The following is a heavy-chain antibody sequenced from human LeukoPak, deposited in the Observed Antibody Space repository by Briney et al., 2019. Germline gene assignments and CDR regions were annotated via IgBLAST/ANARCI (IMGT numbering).Heavy chain of an antibody. V-gene: IGHV3-23*01. Sequence: PGGSLRLSCAASGFTFSSDAMSWGREAPGEGLEWVSAISGSGGSTYYADSVKGRFNITRDNSKNTLYRKMNSLRAEDTAVYYCAKDLGSSGWYGNAFDIWGQGTMVTVSS. CDR3: AKDLGSSGWYGNAFDI. CDR2: ISGSGGST. CDR1: GFTFSSDA. J-gene: IGHJ3*02. D-gene: IGHD6-19*01.